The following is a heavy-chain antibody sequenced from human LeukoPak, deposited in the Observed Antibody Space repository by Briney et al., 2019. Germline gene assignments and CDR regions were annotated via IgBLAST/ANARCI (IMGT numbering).Heavy chain of an antibody. CDR1: GGSIGRYY. J-gene: IGHJ4*02. Sequence: KASETLSLTCTVSGGSIGRYYWSWIRQPPGKGLEWIAYIFFSGTTKYNPSLESRVTISVDTSKNQFSLGLTSVTAADTALYYCARGGDGYNYVDYWGPGTLVTVSS. D-gene: IGHD5-24*01. CDR3: ARGGDGYNYVDY. V-gene: IGHV4-59*01. CDR2: IFFSGTT.